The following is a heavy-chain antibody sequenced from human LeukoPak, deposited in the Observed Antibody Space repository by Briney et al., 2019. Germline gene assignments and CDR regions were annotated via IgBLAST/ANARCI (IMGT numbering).Heavy chain of an antibody. J-gene: IGHJ6*02. CDR3: ARSSPTDYYDSRVYYYYYGMDV. D-gene: IGHD3-22*01. Sequence: GGSLRLSCAASRFTFSGYGMHWVRQAPGKGLEWVAVIWYDGSNKYYADSVKGRFTISRDNSKNTLYLQMNSLRAEDTAVYYCARSSPTDYYDSRVYYYYYGMDVWGQGTTVTVSS. V-gene: IGHV3-33*01. CDR2: IWYDGSNK. CDR1: RFTFSGYG.